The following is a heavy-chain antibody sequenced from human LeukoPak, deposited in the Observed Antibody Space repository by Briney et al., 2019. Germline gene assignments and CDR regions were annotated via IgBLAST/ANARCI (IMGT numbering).Heavy chain of an antibody. CDR2: ISYDGSNK. CDR3: AKDIRSSSWYYMDV. CDR1: GFTVSSNY. J-gene: IGHJ6*03. V-gene: IGHV3-30*18. D-gene: IGHD6-13*01. Sequence: PGGSLRLSCAASGFTVSSNYMSWVRQAPGKGLEWVAVISYDGSNKYYADSVKGRFTISRDNSKNTLYLQMNSLRAEDTAVYYCAKDIRSSSWYYMDVWGKGTTVTVSS.